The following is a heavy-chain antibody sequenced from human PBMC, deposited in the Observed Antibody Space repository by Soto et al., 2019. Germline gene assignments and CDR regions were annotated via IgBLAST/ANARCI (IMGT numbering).Heavy chain of an antibody. CDR3: ARHPGIASASDY. CDR2: IYYSGTT. V-gene: IGHV4-39*01. D-gene: IGHD6-13*01. CDR1: GGSISRSNYY. Sequence: QLQLQESGPGLVKPSETLSLTCTVSGGSISRSNYYWGWIRQPPGKGLEWVGSIYYSGTTYYRSSLKSRVTISIDTSKNQLSRKLSSVPAADTAVYYCARHPGIASASDYWGQGTLVTVSS. J-gene: IGHJ4*02.